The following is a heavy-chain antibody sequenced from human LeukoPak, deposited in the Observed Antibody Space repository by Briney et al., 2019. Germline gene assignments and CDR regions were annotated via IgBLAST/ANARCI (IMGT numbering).Heavy chain of an antibody. CDR2: IKPSACST. CDR3: ARGSIVGATFDYFDY. Sequence: ASVKVSCKASGYTFTNYYMHWVRQAPGQGLEWMGIIKPSACSTTYAQNFQGRATMTRDTSISTAYMELSRLRSDDTAVYYCARGSIVGATFDYFDYWGQGTLVTVSS. J-gene: IGHJ4*02. D-gene: IGHD1-26*01. V-gene: IGHV1-46*01. CDR1: GYTFTNYY.